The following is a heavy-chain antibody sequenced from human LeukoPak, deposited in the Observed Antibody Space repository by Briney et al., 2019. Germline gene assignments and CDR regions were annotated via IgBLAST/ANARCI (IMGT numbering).Heavy chain of an antibody. J-gene: IGHJ2*01. CDR2: IWEDGSNK. CDR1: GFIFSSYG. V-gene: IGHV3-33*01. Sequence: PGGSLRLSCAASGFIFSSYGMRWVRQAPGKGLEWVSVIWEDGSNKCYADSVKGRFTISRDNSKNTLYLQMNSLRAEDTAVYYCAAYGGPRRRDWYCDLWGRSTLVTVSS. CDR3: AAYGGPRRRDWYCDL. D-gene: IGHD4-23*01.